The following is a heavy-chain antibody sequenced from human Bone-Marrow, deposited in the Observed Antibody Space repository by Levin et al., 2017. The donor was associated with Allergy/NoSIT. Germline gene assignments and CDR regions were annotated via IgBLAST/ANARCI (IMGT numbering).Heavy chain of an antibody. CDR1: GGSVSSGTYY. Sequence: PSETLSLTCTVSGGSVSSGTYYWSWIRQPPGKGLEWIGYINYRGSTKYNPSLKSRVTISVDTSKNEFSLKLSSATAADTAVYYCARNRIVVAGGNDYYYGMDGWGQGTTVTVSS. J-gene: IGHJ6*02. D-gene: IGHD6-19*01. CDR2: INYRGST. CDR3: ARNRIVVAGGNDYYYGMDG. V-gene: IGHV4-61*01.